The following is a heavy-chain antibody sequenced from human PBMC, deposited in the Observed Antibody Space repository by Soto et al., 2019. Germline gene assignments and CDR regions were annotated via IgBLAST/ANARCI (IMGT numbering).Heavy chain of an antibody. CDR1: GGSISSSSYY. J-gene: IGHJ2*01. Sequence: QLQLQESGPGLVKPSETLSLTCTVSGGSISSSSYYWGWIRQPPGKGLEWIGSIYYSGSTYYNPSLKSRVTISVDTSKNQFSLKLSSVTAADTAVYYCARTPDYGGNPSYWYFDLWGRGTLVTVSS. CDR3: ARTPDYGGNPSYWYFDL. CDR2: IYYSGST. D-gene: IGHD4-17*01. V-gene: IGHV4-39*01.